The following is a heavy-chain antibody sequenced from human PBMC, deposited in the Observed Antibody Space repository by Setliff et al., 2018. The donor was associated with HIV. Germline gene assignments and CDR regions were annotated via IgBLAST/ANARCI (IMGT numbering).Heavy chain of an antibody. D-gene: IGHD5-12*01. J-gene: IGHJ4*02. CDR3: AKDSSKIVATINGGYFDS. V-gene: IGHV3-23*01. Sequence: PGGSLRLSCAAPGFTFSTYATSRVRQAPGEGLEWVSAISGSGSYTYYAGSVKGRFTISRDNSKNTLYLQMNSLRAEDTAVYYCAKDSSKIVATINGGYFDSWGQGALVTVSS. CDR1: GFTFSTYA. CDR2: ISGSGSYT.